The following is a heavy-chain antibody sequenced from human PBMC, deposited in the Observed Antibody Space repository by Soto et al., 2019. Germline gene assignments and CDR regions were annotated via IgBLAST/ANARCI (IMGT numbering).Heavy chain of an antibody. CDR2: IYSGGST. J-gene: IGHJ3*02. V-gene: IGHV3-53*04. Sequence: GGSLRLSCAASGFTVSSNYMSWVRQAPGKGLEWVSVIYSGGSTYYADSVKGRFTISRHNSKNTLYLQMNSLRAEDTAVYYCARGVVVVAAPELTGDAFDIWGQGTMVTVSS. CDR1: GFTVSSNY. CDR3: ARGVVVVAAPELTGDAFDI. D-gene: IGHD2-15*01.